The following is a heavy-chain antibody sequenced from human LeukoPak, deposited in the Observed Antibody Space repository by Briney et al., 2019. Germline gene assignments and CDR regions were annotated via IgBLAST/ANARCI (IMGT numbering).Heavy chain of an antibody. V-gene: IGHV3-30*18. CDR1: GFTFSSYG. D-gene: IGHD6-13*01. CDR3: AQDIAPQQPLGQ. CDR2: ISYDGSNK. J-gene: IGHJ4*02. Sequence: GGSLRLSCAAAGFTFSSYGMHWVRQAPGKGLEWVAVISYDGSNKYYADSVKGRFTISRDNSKNTLYLQINSLRAEDTAVYYCAQDIAPQQPLGQWGQGTLVTVSS.